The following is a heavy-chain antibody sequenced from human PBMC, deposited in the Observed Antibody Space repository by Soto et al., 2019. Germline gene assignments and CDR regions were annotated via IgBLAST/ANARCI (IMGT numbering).Heavy chain of an antibody. J-gene: IGHJ2*01. V-gene: IGHV4-59*01. CDR3: ARFFFFMLRRPPRSTLFPCTTSSDL. CDR2: VQYSGTT. Sequence: CSVRQQKGKELEWIGYVQYSGTTYYNPSLKSGVIISVDPSKNQFFLRLSSVTAEDTAVYYCARFFFFMLRRPPRSTLFPCTTSSDL. D-gene: IGHD3-10*01.